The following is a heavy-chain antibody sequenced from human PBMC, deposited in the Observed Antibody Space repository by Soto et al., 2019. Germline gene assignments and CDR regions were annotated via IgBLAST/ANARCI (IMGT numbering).Heavy chain of an antibody. J-gene: IGHJ6*02. CDR3: ARDQQQLVHYYYYGMDV. D-gene: IGHD6-13*01. V-gene: IGHV1-46*01. Sequence: SGKVSFKASGYTFTSYYMHWVRQAPGQGLEWMGIINPSGGSTSYAQKFQGRVTMTRDTSTSTVYMELSSLRSEDTAAYYCARDQQQLVHYYYYGMDVWGQGTTVTVSS. CDR2: INPSGGST. CDR1: GYTFTSYY.